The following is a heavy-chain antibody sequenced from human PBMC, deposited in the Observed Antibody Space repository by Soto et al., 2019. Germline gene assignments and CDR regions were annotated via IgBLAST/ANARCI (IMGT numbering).Heavy chain of an antibody. Sequence: GASVKVSCKASGGTFSSYAISWVRQAPGQGLEWMGGIIPIFGTANYAQKFQGRVTITADESTSTAYMELSSLRSEDTAVYYCARDCGYSGYDDYYYYYGMDVWGQGTTVTVSS. CDR2: IIPIFGTA. CDR3: ARDCGYSGYDDYYYYYGMDV. CDR1: GGTFSSYA. J-gene: IGHJ6*02. V-gene: IGHV1-69*13. D-gene: IGHD5-12*01.